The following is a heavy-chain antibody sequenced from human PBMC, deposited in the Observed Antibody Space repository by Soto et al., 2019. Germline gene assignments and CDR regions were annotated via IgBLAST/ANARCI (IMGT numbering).Heavy chain of an antibody. CDR1: GYSFTSYW. CDR3: ARRKIAAAVDNWFDP. J-gene: IGHJ5*02. V-gene: IGHV5-10-1*01. D-gene: IGHD6-13*01. Sequence: PGESLKISCKGSGYSFTSYWISWVRQMPGKGLEWMGRIDPSDSYTNYSPSFQGHVTISADKSISTAYLQWSSLKASDTAMYYCARRKIAAAVDNWFDPWGQGTLVTVS. CDR2: IDPSDSYT.